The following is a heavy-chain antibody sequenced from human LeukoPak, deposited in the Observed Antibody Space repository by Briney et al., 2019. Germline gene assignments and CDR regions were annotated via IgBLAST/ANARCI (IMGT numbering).Heavy chain of an antibody. Sequence: GGSLRLSCTASGFTLGSHDMHWVRQSPGQGLEWVAAVSSGFHAFFADSVQGRFTVSREDARNSLYLQMNSLRAGDTAVYYCVREARGYHYTYFDYWGQGPWSPSPQ. J-gene: IGHJ4*02. V-gene: IGHV3-13*01. CDR1: GFTLGSHD. D-gene: IGHD5-18*01. CDR2: VSSGFHA. CDR3: VREARGYHYTYFDY.